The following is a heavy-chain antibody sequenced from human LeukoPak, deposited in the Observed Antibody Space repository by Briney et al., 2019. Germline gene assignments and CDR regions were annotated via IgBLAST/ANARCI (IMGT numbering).Heavy chain of an antibody. V-gene: IGHV3-48*03. CDR2: ISSSGSAI. CDR3: ARGGSLGY. Sequence: PGGSLSLSCAASGFTFSSYEMNWVRQARGKGLEWVSKISSSGSAIYYADSVKGRFTIYRDNAKSTLYLQMNSLRAEDTAVYYCARGGSLGYWGQGTLVTVSS. D-gene: IGHD6-19*01. CDR1: GFTFSSYE. J-gene: IGHJ4*02.